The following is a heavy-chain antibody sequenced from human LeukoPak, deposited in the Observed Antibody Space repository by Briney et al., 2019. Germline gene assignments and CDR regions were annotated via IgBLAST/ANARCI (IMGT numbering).Heavy chain of an antibody. CDR1: GYTFTSYG. D-gene: IGHD5-24*01. CDR2: ISAYNGNT. V-gene: IGHV1-18*01. CDR3: ARDYDGYNLIPVDY. J-gene: IGHJ4*02. Sequence: ASVEVSCKASGYTFTSYGISWVRQAPGQGLEWMGWISAYNGNTNYAQKLQGRVTMTTDTSTSTAYMELRSLRSDDTAVYYCARDYDGYNLIPVDYWGQGTLVTVSS.